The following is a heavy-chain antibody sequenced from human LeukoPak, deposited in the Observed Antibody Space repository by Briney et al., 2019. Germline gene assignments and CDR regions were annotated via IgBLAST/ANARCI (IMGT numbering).Heavy chain of an antibody. CDR2: ISGSGGST. V-gene: IGHV3-23*01. D-gene: IGHD3-3*01. CDR3: AKEPIFGVALRRPGYMDV. CDR1: GFTCSSYS. J-gene: IGHJ6*03. Sequence: GGSLRLSGSASGFTCSSYSMNWVRQAPGKGLEWFSAISGSGGSTYYADSVKGRFTISRDNTKNTLYLQTNPLRAEDTAVYYCAKEPIFGVALRRPGYMDVWGKGTTVTVSS.